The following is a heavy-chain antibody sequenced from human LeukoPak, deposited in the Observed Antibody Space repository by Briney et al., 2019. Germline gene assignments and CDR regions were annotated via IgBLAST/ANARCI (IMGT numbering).Heavy chain of an antibody. CDR3: ATGQGLSLLATSRDDHFDY. Sequence: SVKVSCKASGNTFNTYGLSWVRQSPGQGLEWMVRIIPILGIEDYAQKFQGRVTMTAEKSTGTAYMQLTSLRPEDTAVYSCATGQGLSLLATSRDDHFDYWGQGTLVTVSS. CDR1: GNTFNTYG. V-gene: IGHV1-69*04. J-gene: IGHJ4*02. D-gene: IGHD3-3*02. CDR2: IIPILGIE.